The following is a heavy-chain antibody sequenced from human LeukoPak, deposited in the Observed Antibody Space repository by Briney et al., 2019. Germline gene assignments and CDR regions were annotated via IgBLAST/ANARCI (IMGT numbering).Heavy chain of an antibody. Sequence: PGGSLRLSCAASGFTFDDYAMHWGRQAPGKGLEWVSGISWNSGSIGYADSVKGRFTISRDNAKNSLYLQMNSLRAEDTALYYCAKFKSAGGGSGLSWYFDYWGQGTLVTVSS. J-gene: IGHJ4*02. CDR1: GFTFDDYA. D-gene: IGHD3-10*01. CDR2: ISWNSGSI. V-gene: IGHV3-9*01. CDR3: AKFKSAGGGSGLSWYFDY.